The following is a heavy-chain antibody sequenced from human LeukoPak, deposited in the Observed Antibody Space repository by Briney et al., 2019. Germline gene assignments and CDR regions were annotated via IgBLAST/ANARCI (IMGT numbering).Heavy chain of an antibody. V-gene: IGHV1-18*01. CDR2: ISAYNGNT. CDR1: GYTFTSYG. D-gene: IGHD3-3*01. J-gene: IGHJ5*02. Sequence: ASVKVSCKASGYTFTSYGISWARQAPGQGLEWMGWISAYNGNTNYAQKLQGRVTMTTDTSTSTAYMELRSLRSDDTAVYYCARGYYDSWSGPPNWFDPWGQGTLVTVSS. CDR3: ARGYYDSWSGPPNWFDP.